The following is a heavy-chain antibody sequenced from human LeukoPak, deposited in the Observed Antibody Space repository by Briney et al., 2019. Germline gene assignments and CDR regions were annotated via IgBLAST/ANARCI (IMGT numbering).Heavy chain of an antibody. CDR2: INHSGST. D-gene: IGHD2-15*01. CDR1: GGSFSGYY. Sequence: SETLSLTCAVYGGSFSGYYWSWIRQPPGKGLEWIGEINHSGSTSYNPSLKSRVTISVDTSKNQFSLKLSSVTAADTAVYYCARRGAADWFDPWGQGTLVTVSS. CDR3: ARRGAADWFDP. V-gene: IGHV4-34*01. J-gene: IGHJ5*02.